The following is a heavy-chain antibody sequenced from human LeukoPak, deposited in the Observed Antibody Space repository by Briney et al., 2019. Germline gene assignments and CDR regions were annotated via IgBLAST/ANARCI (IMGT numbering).Heavy chain of an antibody. CDR2: IYYSGNT. V-gene: IGHV4-31*03. J-gene: IGHJ4*02. D-gene: IGHD6-13*01. CDR1: GGSISSGAYY. Sequence: SQTLSLTCTVSGGSISSGAYYWSWIRQHPGKGLEWIGYIYYSGNTHYNPSLKSRVTISADTSKNQFSLKLTSVTAADTAVYYCARDGGHSNSWYDYWGQGTLVTVSS. CDR3: ARDGGHSNSWYDY.